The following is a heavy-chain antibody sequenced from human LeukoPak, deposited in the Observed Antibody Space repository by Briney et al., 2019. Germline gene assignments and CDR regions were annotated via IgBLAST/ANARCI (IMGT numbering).Heavy chain of an antibody. CDR3: AKDLEQSYSGWSTSYDA. D-gene: IGHD6-19*01. J-gene: IGHJ5*02. CDR2: IRYDGSNK. Sequence: PGGSLGLSCAASGFTFSSYGMHWVRQAPGKGLEWVAFIRYDGSNKYYADSVKGRFTISRVNSKSTIYLQMNSLRAEDTAIYYCAKDLEQSYSGWSTSYDAWGQGTLVTVSS. V-gene: IGHV3-30*02. CDR1: GFTFSSYG.